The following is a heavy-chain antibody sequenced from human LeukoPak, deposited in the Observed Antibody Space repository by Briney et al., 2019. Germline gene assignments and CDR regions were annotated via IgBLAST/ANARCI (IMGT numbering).Heavy chain of an antibody. V-gene: IGHV3-30*04. CDR1: GFTFTSYA. CDR2: ISFAGDIY. D-gene: IGHD6-19*01. J-gene: IGHJ4*02. Sequence: GGSLRLSCAASGFTFTSYAMHWVRQAPGKGLEWVAVISFAGDIYYYADSVKGRFTISRDDSKNTLYLQMNSLKTEDTAVYYCTTQAVANDYWGQGTLVTVSS. CDR3: TTQAVANDY.